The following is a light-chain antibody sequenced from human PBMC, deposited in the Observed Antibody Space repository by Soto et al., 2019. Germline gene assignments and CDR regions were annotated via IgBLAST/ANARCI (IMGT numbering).Light chain of an antibody. CDR2: AAS. V-gene: IGKV1-39*01. CDR1: QSIDNF. Sequence: DIQMTQSPSSLSASVGDRVTITCRPSQSIDNFLNWYQQKPGKAPNLLIYAASSLQSGVSSRFSGSGSGTDFTLTISSLQPEDSATYYCQQSYSALVAFGQGTKVDIK. J-gene: IGKJ1*01. CDR3: QQSYSALVA.